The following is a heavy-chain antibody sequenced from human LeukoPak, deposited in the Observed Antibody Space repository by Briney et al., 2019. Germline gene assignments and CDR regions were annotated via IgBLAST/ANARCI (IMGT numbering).Heavy chain of an antibody. Sequence: PGGSLRLSCAASGFTFSNYAMHWVRQAPGKGLEWVAVVSYDGSNKYYADSVKGRFTISRDNSKNTLYLQMNSLRAEDAAVYYCATEFLGAVAETGDFWGQGTLVTVSS. CDR3: ATEFLGAVAETGDF. D-gene: IGHD6-19*01. V-gene: IGHV3-30-3*01. CDR1: GFTFSNYA. CDR2: VSYDGSNK. J-gene: IGHJ4*02.